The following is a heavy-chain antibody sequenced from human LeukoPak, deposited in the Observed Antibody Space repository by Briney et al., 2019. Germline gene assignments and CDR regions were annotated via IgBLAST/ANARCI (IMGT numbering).Heavy chain of an antibody. CDR3: ARDPRGRYYYDSSGYSSLDY. CDR2: ISAYNGNT. V-gene: IGHV1-18*01. CDR1: GYTFTSYG. Sequence: GASVKVSCKASGYTFTSYGISWVRQAPGQGLEWMGWISAYNGNTNYAQKLQGRVTMTTDISTSTAYMELRSLRSDDTAVYYCARDPRGRYYYDSSGYSSLDYWGQGTLVTVSS. D-gene: IGHD3-22*01. J-gene: IGHJ4*02.